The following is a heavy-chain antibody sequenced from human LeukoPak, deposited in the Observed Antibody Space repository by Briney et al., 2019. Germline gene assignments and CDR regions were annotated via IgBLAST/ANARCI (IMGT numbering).Heavy chain of an antibody. CDR3: ATLLPMDV. CDR2: IKEDGSEK. V-gene: IGHV3-7*01. D-gene: IGHD2-21*01. CDR1: EFTFSKYW. Sequence: PGGSLRLSCAASEFTFSKYWMSWVRQAPGKGLQWLAHIKEDGSEKYYVDSVKGRFIISRDNAKNSLYLEMNGLRGEDTAVYYCATLLPMDVWGTGTTVTVSS. J-gene: IGHJ6*03.